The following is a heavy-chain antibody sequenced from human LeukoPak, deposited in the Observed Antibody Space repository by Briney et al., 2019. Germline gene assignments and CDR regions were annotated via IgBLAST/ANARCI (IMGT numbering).Heavy chain of an antibody. V-gene: IGHV1-69*05. CDR3: AMDYYDSSGYYPDY. Sequence: SVKVSFKASGYTFTRYDINWVRQAPGQGLEWMGGIIPIFCTANYARKFQGRVTITTDESTSTADMELSSLRSEETAVYYCAMDYYDSSGYYPDYWGKGTLVTVSS. CDR2: IIPIFCTA. J-gene: IGHJ4*02. CDR1: GYTFTRYD. D-gene: IGHD3-22*01.